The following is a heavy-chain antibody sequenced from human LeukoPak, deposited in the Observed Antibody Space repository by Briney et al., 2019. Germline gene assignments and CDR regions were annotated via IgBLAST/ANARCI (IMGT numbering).Heavy chain of an antibody. CDR3: AKTGHPVGATRHAFDI. V-gene: IGHV3-23*01. Sequence: SGGSLRLSCAASGFTFSSYAMSWVRQAPGKGLEWVSGVSTVGRTYYADSVKGRFTIYRDNSKNTLYLQMNSLRAEDTAVYYCAKTGHPVGATRHAFDIWGQGTMVTVSS. CDR1: GFTFSSYA. D-gene: IGHD1-26*01. J-gene: IGHJ3*02. CDR2: VSTVGRT.